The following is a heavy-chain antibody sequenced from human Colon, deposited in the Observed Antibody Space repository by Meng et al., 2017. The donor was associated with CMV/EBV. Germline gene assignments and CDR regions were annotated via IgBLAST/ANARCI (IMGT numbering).Heavy chain of an antibody. CDR3: ARHSLTILTD. V-gene: IGHV2-5*02. Sequence: IPLQESGPALVTPTQTLTLTCTFSGFSLTTTGAGVAWVRQPPGKAPELLALIHWDDDKRYSPSLKNRLNITKDTSKNQVVLSMTDLDPADTGTFYCARHSLTILTDWGQGALVTVSS. CDR1: GFSLTTTGAG. J-gene: IGHJ4*02. D-gene: IGHD2-8*02. CDR2: IHWDDDK.